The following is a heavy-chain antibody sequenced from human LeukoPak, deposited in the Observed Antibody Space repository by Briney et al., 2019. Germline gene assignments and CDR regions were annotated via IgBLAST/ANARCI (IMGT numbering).Heavy chain of an antibody. Sequence: QPGRSLRLSCAASGFTFSSYGMHWVRQAPGKGLEWVAVIWYDGSNKYYADSVKGRFTISRDNSKNTLYLQMNSLRAEDTALYYCAKDAGHDYGDYRRGSHPSLFDYWGQGTLVTVSS. CDR1: GFTFSSYG. J-gene: IGHJ4*02. CDR3: AKDAGHDYGDYRRGSHPSLFDY. V-gene: IGHV3-33*06. CDR2: IWYDGSNK. D-gene: IGHD4-17*01.